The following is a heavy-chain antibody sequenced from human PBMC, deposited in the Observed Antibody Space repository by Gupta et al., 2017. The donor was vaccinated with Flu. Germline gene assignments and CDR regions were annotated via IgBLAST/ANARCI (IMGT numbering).Heavy chain of an antibody. D-gene: IGHD4-17*01. CDR1: GFTFSHYA. CDR3: AKVRCWDYNYGMDV. Sequence: EVKLLESGGGLVQPGGSLRHTCSASGFTFSHYAMTWFRHNPGKGLEWVLAISGTSGHTYYADSVKGRFTISRDNSQNTLNLQMNSLRAEDTAVYYCAKVRCWDYNYGMDVWGQGTTVTVSS. CDR2: ISGTSGHT. V-gene: IGHV3-23*01. J-gene: IGHJ6*02.